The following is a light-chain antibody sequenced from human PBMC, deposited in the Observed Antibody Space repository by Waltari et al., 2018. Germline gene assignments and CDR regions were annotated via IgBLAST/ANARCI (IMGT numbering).Light chain of an antibody. V-gene: IGKV3-15*01. CDR2: GAS. CDR1: QSVSSS. CDR3: QQYNNWPMYT. J-gene: IGKJ2*01. Sequence: EIVMTQSPATLSVSPGERATLSCRASQSVSSSLAWYQQKPGQAPRLLIYGASTRATGIPARFSGSASGTEFTLTISSLKSEDFAVYYCQQYNNWPMYTFGQGTKLEIK.